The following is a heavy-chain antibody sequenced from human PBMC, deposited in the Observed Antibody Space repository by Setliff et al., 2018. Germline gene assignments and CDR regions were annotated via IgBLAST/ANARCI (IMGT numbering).Heavy chain of an antibody. D-gene: IGHD3-10*01. CDR3: ARVGFRGVMSAYFDF. J-gene: IGHJ4*02. Sequence: ASVKVSCKASGATFSSYGISWVRQAPGQGLEWMGRINPNSGGTNYAQKFQGRVTMTRDTSISTAYMELSRLRSDDTAVYYCARVGFRGVMSAYFDFWGQGTQVTVSS. V-gene: IGHV1-2*06. CDR1: GATFSSYG. CDR2: INPNSGGT.